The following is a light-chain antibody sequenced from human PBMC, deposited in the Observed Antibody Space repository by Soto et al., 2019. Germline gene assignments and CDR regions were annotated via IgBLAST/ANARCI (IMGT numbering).Light chain of an antibody. J-gene: IGKJ1*01. Sequence: EIVLTQSPGTLSLSPGERATISCRASQSVPKNYLAWYQQEPGQAPRLLIYGASIRATGIPDRFSGSGSGTDITLTISRLEAEDFAVYYCHQYASSPQTFGQGTKVEIK. V-gene: IGKV3-20*01. CDR3: HQYASSPQT. CDR1: QSVPKNY. CDR2: GAS.